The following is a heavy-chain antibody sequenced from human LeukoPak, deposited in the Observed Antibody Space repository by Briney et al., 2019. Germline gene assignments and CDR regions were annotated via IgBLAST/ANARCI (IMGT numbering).Heavy chain of an antibody. V-gene: IGHV5-51*01. Sequence: GESLKISCQGSGYRFTNYWIGWVRQMPGKGLEWMGILYPGDSDTSYSPSFQGQVTISADKSIGTAYLQWSSLKALDTAMYYCAIGGDSSTSCYRCFNYWGQGTLVTVSS. J-gene: IGHJ4*02. D-gene: IGHD2-2*02. CDR2: LYPGDSDT. CDR3: AIGGDSSTSCYRCFNY. CDR1: GYRFTNYW.